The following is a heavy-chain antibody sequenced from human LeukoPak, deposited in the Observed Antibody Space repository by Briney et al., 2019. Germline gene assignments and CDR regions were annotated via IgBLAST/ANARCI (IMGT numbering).Heavy chain of an antibody. CDR2: INSASGT. Sequence: GGSLRLSCVASGFTFSSYAMSWVRQAPGKGLEGVSTINSASGTYYADSVKGRFTITRDNSKNTLFLQMNSLTAADTALYCCANVRCSTTCSKHYYYNMDIWGKGTTVTASS. J-gene: IGHJ6*03. CDR3: ANVRCSTTCSKHYYYNMDI. D-gene: IGHD2-2*01. CDR1: GFTFSSYA. V-gene: IGHV3-23*01.